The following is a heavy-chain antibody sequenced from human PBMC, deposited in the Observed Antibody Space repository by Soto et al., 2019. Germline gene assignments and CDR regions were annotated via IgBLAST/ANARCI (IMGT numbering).Heavy chain of an antibody. D-gene: IGHD3-3*01. J-gene: IGHJ3*02. CDR1: SYIFISYG. Sequence: ASVKVSCKASSYIFISYGISWVRQAPGHGLEWMGWISAYNGNTNSAQKFQGRVTMTTDTSTSTAYMELTGLRYDDTAVYYCARDARNYDFLSGPTKGDAFDIWGQGTMVTVSS. V-gene: IGHV1-18*01. CDR2: ISAYNGNT. CDR3: ARDARNYDFLSGPTKGDAFDI.